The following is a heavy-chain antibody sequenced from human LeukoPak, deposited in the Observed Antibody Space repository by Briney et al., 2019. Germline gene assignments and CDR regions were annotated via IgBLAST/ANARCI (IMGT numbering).Heavy chain of an antibody. Sequence: RASVKVSCKASGGTFSSYAISWVRQAPGQGLEWMGRIIPILGIANYAQKFQGRVTITADKSTSTAYMELSSLRSEDTAVYYCARDLGLAAAGTGDYWGQGTLVTASS. J-gene: IGHJ4*02. D-gene: IGHD6-13*01. V-gene: IGHV1-69*04. CDR2: IIPILGIA. CDR3: ARDLGLAAAGTGDY. CDR1: GGTFSSYA.